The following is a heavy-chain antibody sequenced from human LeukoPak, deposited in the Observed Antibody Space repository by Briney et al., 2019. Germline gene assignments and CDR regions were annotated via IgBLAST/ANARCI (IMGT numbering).Heavy chain of an antibody. J-gene: IGHJ5*02. CDR3: ARAHYVWGSYRYQFWFDP. CDR2: INHSGST. CDR1: GGSISSGGYY. D-gene: IGHD3-16*02. Sequence: SETLSLTCTVSGGSISSGGYYWSWIRQPPGKGLEWIGEINHSGSTNYNPSLKSRVTISVDTSKNQFSLKLSSVTAADTAVYYCARAHYVWGSYRYQFWFDPWGQGTLVTVSS. V-gene: IGHV4-61*08.